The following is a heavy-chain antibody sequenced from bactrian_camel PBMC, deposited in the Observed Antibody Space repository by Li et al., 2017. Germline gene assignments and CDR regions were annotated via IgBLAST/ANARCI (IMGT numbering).Heavy chain of an antibody. J-gene: IGHJ4*01. V-gene: IGHV3S1*01. CDR3: AARRGICLDGLNTQFAV. Sequence: HVQLVESGGGSVQSGGSLRLSCAASGYTLFSDCMGWFRQAPGKEREGVAAIYTGGHTYYTDSVEGRFTISTDNAKNTVYLQMNDLRPEDTAMYCCAARRGICLDGLNTQFAVWGQGTQVTVS. CDR2: IYTGGHT. D-gene: IGHD1*01. CDR1: GYTLFSDC.